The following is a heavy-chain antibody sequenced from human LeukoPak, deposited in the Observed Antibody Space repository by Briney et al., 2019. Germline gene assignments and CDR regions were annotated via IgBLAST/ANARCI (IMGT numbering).Heavy chain of an antibody. CDR3: AGVREWELLKGNWFDP. CDR1: GYTFTSYY. Sequence: GASVKVSCEASGYTFTSYYMHWVRPAPGQGLEWMGIINPSGGSTSYAQKFQGRVTMTRDTSTSTVYMELSSLRSEDTAVYYCAGVREWELLKGNWFDPWGQGTLVTVSS. V-gene: IGHV1-46*03. J-gene: IGHJ5*02. CDR2: INPSGGST. D-gene: IGHD1-26*01.